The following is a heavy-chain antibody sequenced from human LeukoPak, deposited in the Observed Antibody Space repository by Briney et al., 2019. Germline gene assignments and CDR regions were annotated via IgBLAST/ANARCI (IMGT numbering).Heavy chain of an antibody. D-gene: IGHD4-17*01. CDR1: GGSFSGYY. J-gene: IGHJ4*02. V-gene: IGHV4-34*01. CDR3: ARDSTAPDYFDY. Sequence: SETLSLTCAVYGGSFSGYYWSWIRQPPGKGLEWIGEINHSGSTNYNPSLKSRVTISVDTSKNQFSLKLSSVTAADTAVYYCARDSTAPDYFDYWGQGTLVTVSS. CDR2: INHSGST.